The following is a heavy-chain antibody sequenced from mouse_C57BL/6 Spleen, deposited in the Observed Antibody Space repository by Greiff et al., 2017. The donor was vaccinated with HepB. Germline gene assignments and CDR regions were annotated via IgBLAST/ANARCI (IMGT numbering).Heavy chain of an antibody. V-gene: IGHV5-17*01. J-gene: IGHJ4*01. CDR3: ARPYYDYDFYAMDY. D-gene: IGHD2-4*01. CDR2: ISSGSSTI. Sequence: EVQRVESGGGLVKPGGSLKLSCAASGFTFSDYGMHWVRQAPEKGLEWVAYISSGSSTIYYADTVKGRFTISRDNAKNTLFLQMTSLRSEDTAMYYCARPYYDYDFYAMDYWGQGTSVTVSS. CDR1: GFTFSDYG.